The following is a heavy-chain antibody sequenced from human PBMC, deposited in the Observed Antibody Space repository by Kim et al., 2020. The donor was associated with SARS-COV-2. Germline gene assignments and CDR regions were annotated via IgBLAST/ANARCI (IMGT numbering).Heavy chain of an antibody. Sequence: ASVKVSCKASGYTFTSYGISWVRQAPGQGLEWMGWISAYNGNTNYAQKLQGRVTMTTDTSTSTAYMELRSLRSDDTAVYYCARKYYYDSSGYYWGYYYYGMDVWGQGTTVTVSS. CDR1: GYTFTSYG. CDR2: ISAYNGNT. V-gene: IGHV1-18*04. J-gene: IGHJ6*02. D-gene: IGHD3-22*01. CDR3: ARKYYYDSSGYYWGYYYYGMDV.